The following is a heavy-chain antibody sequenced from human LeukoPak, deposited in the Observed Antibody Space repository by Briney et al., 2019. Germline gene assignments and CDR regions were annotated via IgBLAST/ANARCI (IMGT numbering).Heavy chain of an antibody. Sequence: PGGSLRLSCVASGFAVGSNYMNWVRQAPGKGLEWVSYISSSSSTIYYADSVKGRFTISRDNAKNSLYLQMNSLRDEDTAVYYCARDDNRFLEWLSSYYYYGMDVWGQGTTVTVSS. CDR3: ARDDNRFLEWLSSYYYYGMDV. CDR1: GFAVGSNY. V-gene: IGHV3-48*02. D-gene: IGHD3-3*01. CDR2: ISSSSSTI. J-gene: IGHJ6*02.